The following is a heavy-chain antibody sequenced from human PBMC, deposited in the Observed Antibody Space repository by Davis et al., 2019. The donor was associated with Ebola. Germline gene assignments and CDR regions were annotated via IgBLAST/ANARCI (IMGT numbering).Heavy chain of an antibody. CDR3: ARDTVYSSGWYW. D-gene: IGHD6-19*01. V-gene: IGHV1-3*01. CDR2: STAGNGNT. Sequence: RLPSLYTLPRHAMLRVRHAPGQRLERMGWSTAGNGNTKYSQKFQGRVTITRDTAASTAYMELSSLRSEDTAVYYCARDTVYSSGWYWWGQGVLVTVS. CDR1: LYTLPRHA. J-gene: IGHJ4*01.